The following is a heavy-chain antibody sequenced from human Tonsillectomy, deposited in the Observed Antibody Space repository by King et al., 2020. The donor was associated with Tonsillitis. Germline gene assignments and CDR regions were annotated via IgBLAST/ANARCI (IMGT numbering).Heavy chain of an antibody. CDR3: IRGWYDY. CDR2: MKQDGSEK. J-gene: IGHJ4*02. Sequence: VQLVESGGGLVQPGGSLRLSCAASGFTFSDYWMSWVRQAPGKGLEWVANMKQDGSEKYYVDSVKGRFTISRDNAKNSLYLQMSGLRVEDTAVYYCIRGWYDYWGQGTLVTVSS. V-gene: IGHV3-7*01. CDR1: GFTFSDYW. D-gene: IGHD6-19*01.